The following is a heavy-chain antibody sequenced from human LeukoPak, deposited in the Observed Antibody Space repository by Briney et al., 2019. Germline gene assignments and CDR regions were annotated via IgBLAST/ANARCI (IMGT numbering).Heavy chain of an antibody. CDR3: ARGTTGHKMDV. CDR1: GDSVSSNSGT. Sequence: SQTLSLTCAISGDSVSSNSGTWNLLRQSPSRGLEWLGRTYYRSKWYNDYAVSVKSRISISPDTSKNQFSLQLNSVTPEDTAVYYCARGTTGHKMDVWGQGTTVTVSS. V-gene: IGHV6-1*01. J-gene: IGHJ6*02. D-gene: IGHD1-1*01. CDR2: TYYRSKWYN.